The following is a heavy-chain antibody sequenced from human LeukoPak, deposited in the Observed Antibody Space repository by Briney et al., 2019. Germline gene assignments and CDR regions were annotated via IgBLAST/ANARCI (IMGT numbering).Heavy chain of an antibody. D-gene: IGHD1-26*01. CDR2: ISYDGSNK. V-gene: IGHV3-30*03. CDR3: ARDPFSGATKDFDY. Sequence: GGSLRLSCAASGFTFSSYGMHWVRQAPGKGLEWVAVISYDGSNKYYADSVKGRFTISRDNSKNTLYLQMNSLRAEDTAVYYCARDPFSGATKDFDYWGQGTLVTVSS. CDR1: GFTFSSYG. J-gene: IGHJ4*02.